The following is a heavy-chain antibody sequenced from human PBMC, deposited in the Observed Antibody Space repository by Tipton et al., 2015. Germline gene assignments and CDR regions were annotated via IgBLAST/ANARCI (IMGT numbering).Heavy chain of an antibody. CDR3: AKSGHSGSGSYFSE. CDR2: FSSESQNT. CDR1: GFDFTAYA. Sequence: GSLSLSCVTSGFDFTAYAMSWVRQAPGKGLEWISAFSSESQNTHYADSLEGRFTISRDIAKATLYLQLSSLRPENAAVYYCAKSGHSGSGSYFSEWGQGTLVTVSP. D-gene: IGHD3-10*01. V-gene: IGHV3-23*01. J-gene: IGHJ4*02.